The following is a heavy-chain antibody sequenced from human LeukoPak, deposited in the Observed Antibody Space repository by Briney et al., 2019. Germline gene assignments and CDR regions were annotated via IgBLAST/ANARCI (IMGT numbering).Heavy chain of an antibody. CDR2: IDFSGSTI. J-gene: IGHJ6*03. D-gene: IGHD3-22*01. CDR3: ARGNYYDSRSYYYYYMDV. V-gene: IGHV3-48*03. Sequence: TGGSLRLSCAASGFTFSNFEMNWVRQAPGKGLEWISYIDFSGSTIYYADSVKGRFTISRDNAKNSLYLQMNSLRAEDTAVYYCARGNYYDSRSYYYYYMDVWGKGTTVTISS. CDR1: GFTFSNFE.